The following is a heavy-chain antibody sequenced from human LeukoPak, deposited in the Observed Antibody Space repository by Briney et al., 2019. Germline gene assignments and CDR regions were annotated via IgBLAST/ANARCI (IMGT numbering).Heavy chain of an antibody. D-gene: IGHD1-20*01. J-gene: IGHJ4*02. V-gene: IGHV1-2*02. CDR1: GGTFSSYA. Sequence: ASVKVSCKASGGTFSSYAISWVRQAPGQGLEWMGWINPNSGGTNYAQKFQGRVTMTRDTSISTAYMELSRLRSDDTAVYYCARVNLPAYNWNDLYYFDYWGQGTLVTVSS. CDR3: ARVNLPAYNWNDLYYFDY. CDR2: INPNSGGT.